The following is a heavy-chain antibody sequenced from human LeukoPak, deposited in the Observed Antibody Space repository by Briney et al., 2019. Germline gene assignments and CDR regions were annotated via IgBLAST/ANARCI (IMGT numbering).Heavy chain of an antibody. V-gene: IGHV1-46*01. CDR2: INPSGGST. Sequence: GASVRVSCKASGYTFTGYYMHWVRQAPGQGLEWMGIINPSGGSTSYAQKFQGRVTMTRNTSISTAYMELSSLRSEDTAVYYCARKVIKDSSTFWFDPWGQGTLVTVSS. CDR1: GYTFTGYY. D-gene: IGHD6-13*01. J-gene: IGHJ5*02. CDR3: ARKVIKDSSTFWFDP.